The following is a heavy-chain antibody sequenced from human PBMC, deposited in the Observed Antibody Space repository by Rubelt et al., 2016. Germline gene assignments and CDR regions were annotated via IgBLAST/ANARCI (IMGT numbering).Heavy chain of an antibody. CDR2: ISPSGST. CDR1: GGSISSYY. Sequence: GPGLVKPSETLSLTCTVSGGSISSYYWSWIRQPPGKGLEWIGEISPSGSTNYNPSLKSRVTISVDTSKNQFSLKLSSVTAADTAVYYCARGFRGGTGYSSRNLDYWGQGTLFTVSS. D-gene: IGHD6-13*01. J-gene: IGHJ4*02. CDR3: ARGFRGGTGYSSRNLDY. V-gene: IGHV4-34*01.